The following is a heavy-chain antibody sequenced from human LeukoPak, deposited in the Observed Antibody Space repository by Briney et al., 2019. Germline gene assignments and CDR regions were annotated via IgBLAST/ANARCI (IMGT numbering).Heavy chain of an antibody. CDR2: MNPNSGNT. CDR1: GYTFTSYD. D-gene: IGHD1-26*01. CDR3: ASVGATGLDAFDI. V-gene: IGHV1-8*01. Sequence: SVKVSCKASGYTFTSYDINWVRQATGQGLEWMGWMNPNSGNTGYAQKFQGRVTMTRNTSISTAYMELSSLRSEDTAVYYCASVGATGLDAFDIWGQGTMVTVSS. J-gene: IGHJ3*02.